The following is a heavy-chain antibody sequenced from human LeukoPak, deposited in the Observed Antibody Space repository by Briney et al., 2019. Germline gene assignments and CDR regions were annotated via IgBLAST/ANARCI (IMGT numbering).Heavy chain of an antibody. J-gene: IGHJ6*04. CDR3: AELGITMIGGV. CDR1: GFTFTDYY. D-gene: IGHD3-10*02. Sequence: GGSLRLSCAASGFTFTDYYMSWIRQAPGKGLEWISYISPTGSRIYYTDSVKGRFTISRDNPKNSLYLQMNSLRAEDTAVYYCAELGITMIGGVWGKGTTVTVSS. CDR2: ISPTGSRI. V-gene: IGHV3-11*04.